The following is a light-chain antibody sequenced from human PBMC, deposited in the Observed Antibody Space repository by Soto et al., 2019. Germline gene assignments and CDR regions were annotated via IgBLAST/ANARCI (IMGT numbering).Light chain of an antibody. CDR3: TQASQS. J-gene: IGKJ5*01. CDR2: KAS. CDR1: QSLVHSNGNTH. Sequence: DIEMTQTPLSSPVTLRQAASISFRSSQSLVHSNGNTHLSWLQSRPGQSRRLLIYKASDRFSGVPDRFSGCRAGTEFTLKVNRAEAEDVGVYYCTQASQSFGQGTRLEIK. V-gene: IGKV2-24*01.